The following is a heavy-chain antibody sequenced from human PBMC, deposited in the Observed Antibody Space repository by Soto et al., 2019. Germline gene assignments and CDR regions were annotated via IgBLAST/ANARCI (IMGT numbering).Heavy chain of an antibody. J-gene: IGHJ4*02. Sequence: QVQLQESGPGLVKPSQTLSLTCTVSGGSISTDDHFWSWIRQPPGKGLEWIGYIYHSGSTHYNPSLKXRVXXSXATSKNQFSLQRTSVTAADTAVYYCATVRSRWNIDYWGQGTLVTVSS. CDR1: GGSISTDDHF. CDR3: ATVRSRWNIDY. V-gene: IGHV4-30-4*01. D-gene: IGHD6-13*01. CDR2: IYHSGST.